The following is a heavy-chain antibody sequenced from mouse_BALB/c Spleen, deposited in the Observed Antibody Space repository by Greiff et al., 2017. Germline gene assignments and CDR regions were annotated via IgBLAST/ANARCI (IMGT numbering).Heavy chain of an antibody. CDR1: GFTFSSYG. V-gene: IGHV5-6*01. Sequence: EVKLVESGGDLVKPGGSLKLSCAASGFTFSSYGMSWVRQTPDKRLEWVATISSGGSYTYYPDSVKGRFTISRDNAKNTLYLQMSSLKSEDTAMYYCARHGTTVVAPYYAMDYWGQGTSVTVSS. D-gene: IGHD1-1*01. J-gene: IGHJ4*01. CDR2: ISSGGSYT. CDR3: ARHGTTVVAPYYAMDY.